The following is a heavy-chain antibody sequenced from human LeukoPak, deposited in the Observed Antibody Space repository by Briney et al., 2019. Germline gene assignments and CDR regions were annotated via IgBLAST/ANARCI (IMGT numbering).Heavy chain of an antibody. Sequence: GASVKVSCKASGGTFSSYAISWVRQAPGQGLEWMGRIIPILGIANYAQKSQGRVTITADKSTSTAYMELGSLRSEDTAVYYCARDKQIVGASSDYWGQGTLVTVSS. CDR1: GGTFSSYA. V-gene: IGHV1-69*04. D-gene: IGHD1-26*01. CDR3: ARDKQIVGASSDY. J-gene: IGHJ4*02. CDR2: IIPILGIA.